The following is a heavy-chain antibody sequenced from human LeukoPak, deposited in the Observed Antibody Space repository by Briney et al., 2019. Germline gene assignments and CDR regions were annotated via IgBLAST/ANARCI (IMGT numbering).Heavy chain of an antibody. J-gene: IGHJ6*03. V-gene: IGHV3-9*01. Sequence: ARSLRLSCAASGFTFDDYAMHWVRQAPGKGLEWVSGISWNSGSIGYAEFVKGRFTISRDNATLRAEDTALYYCGRIAAAGPCYYYYMDVWGKGTTVTVSS. CDR2: ISWNSGSI. CDR1: GFTFDDYA. CDR3: GRIAAAGPCYYYYMDV. D-gene: IGHD6-13*01.